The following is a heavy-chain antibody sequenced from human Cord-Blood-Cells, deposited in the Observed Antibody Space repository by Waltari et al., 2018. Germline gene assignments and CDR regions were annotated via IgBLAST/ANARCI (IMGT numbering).Heavy chain of an antibody. J-gene: IGHJ4*02. V-gene: IGHV4-34*01. CDR2: INHSGST. D-gene: IGHD4-17*01. Sequence: QVQLQQWGAGLLKPSETLSLTCAVYGGSFSGYYWSWIRQPPGKGLEWIGEINHSGSTNSNPSLKSRVTISVDTSKNQFSLKLSSVTAADTAVYYCAGSIDYGVPFDYWGQGTLVTVSS. CDR3: AGSIDYGVPFDY. CDR1: GGSFSGYY.